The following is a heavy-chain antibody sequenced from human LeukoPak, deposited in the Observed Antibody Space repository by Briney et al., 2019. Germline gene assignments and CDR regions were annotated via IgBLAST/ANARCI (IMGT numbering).Heavy chain of an antibody. V-gene: IGHV3-53*01. Sequence: GGSLRLSCAASGFTVSSNYMSWVRQAPGKGLEWVSAIYSGGSTYYADSVKGRFTISRDNSKNTLYLQMNSLRAEDTAVYYCARGPLTTVGYYYGMDVWGQGATVTVSS. CDR3: ARGPLTTVGYYYGMDV. D-gene: IGHD4-23*01. J-gene: IGHJ6*02. CDR1: GFTVSSNY. CDR2: IYSGGST.